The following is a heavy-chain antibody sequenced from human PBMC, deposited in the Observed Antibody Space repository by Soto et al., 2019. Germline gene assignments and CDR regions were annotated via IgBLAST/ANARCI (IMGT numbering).Heavy chain of an antibody. D-gene: IGHD2-15*01. CDR1: GFTFSSYG. CDR2: IWFDGTNK. Sequence: QVQLVESGGGVVQPGRSLRLSCAASGFTFSSYGMHWVRQSPGKGLEWVALIWFDGTNKYYADSVKGRFTISRDNSKNTLYLQLNSLRAEDTAVYYCASEYCSGGSCYYYGMDVWGQGTTVTVS. CDR3: ASEYCSGGSCYYYGMDV. J-gene: IGHJ6*02. V-gene: IGHV3-33*01.